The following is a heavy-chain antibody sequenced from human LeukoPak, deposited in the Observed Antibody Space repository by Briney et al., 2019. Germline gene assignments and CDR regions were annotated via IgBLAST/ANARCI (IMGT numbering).Heavy chain of an antibody. CDR3: ARGRLGGSGSYYNVLDY. CDR1: GGSISSYY. V-gene: IGHV4-59*01. Sequence: PSETLSLTCTVSGGSISSYYWSWIRQPPGKGLEWIGYISYSGSTSYNPSLKSRVTISVDTSRNQFSLKLSSVTAADTAVYYCARGRLGGSGSYYNVLDYWGQGTLVTVSS. J-gene: IGHJ4*02. CDR2: ISYSGST. D-gene: IGHD3-10*01.